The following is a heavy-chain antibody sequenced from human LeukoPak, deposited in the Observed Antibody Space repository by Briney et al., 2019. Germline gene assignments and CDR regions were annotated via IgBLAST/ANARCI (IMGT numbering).Heavy chain of an antibody. CDR2: IYYSGST. Sequence: NASETLSLTCTVSGGSISSYYWSWIRQPPGKGLEWIGYIYYSGSTNYNPSLKSRVTISVDTSKNQFSLKLSSVTAADTAVYYCARSRELRGGYFYYYCMDVWGEGTTVTVSS. CDR1: GGSISSYY. J-gene: IGHJ6*03. D-gene: IGHD3-3*01. CDR3: ARSRELRGGYFYYYCMDV. V-gene: IGHV4-59*01.